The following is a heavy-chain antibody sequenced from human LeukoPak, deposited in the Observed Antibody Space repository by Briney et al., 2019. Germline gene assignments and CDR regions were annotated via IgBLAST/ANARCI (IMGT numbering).Heavy chain of an antibody. CDR3: ARDLGTPDSRGYLTDY. Sequence: ASVKVSCKAFGYTFISYGISWVRQAPGQGLEWMGGISAYNGNTNYVQKFQGRVTMTTDTPTSTAYMELRSLRSDDTAVYYCARDLGTPDSRGYLTDYWGQGTLVTVSS. CDR2: ISAYNGNT. V-gene: IGHV1-18*01. J-gene: IGHJ4*02. D-gene: IGHD3-22*01. CDR1: GYTFISYG.